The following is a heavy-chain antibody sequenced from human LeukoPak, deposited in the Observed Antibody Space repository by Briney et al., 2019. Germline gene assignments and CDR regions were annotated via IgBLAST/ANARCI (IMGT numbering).Heavy chain of an antibody. D-gene: IGHD2-15*01. CDR2: IIPILGIA. V-gene: IGHV1-69*04. CDR1: GGTFSSYA. J-gene: IGHJ4*02. CDR3: ARVSCSGGSCY. Sequence: AASVKVSCKAPGGTFSSYAISWVRQAPGQGLEWMGRIIPILGIANYAQKFQGRVTITADKSTSTAYMELSSLRSEDTAVYYCARVSCSGGSCYWGQGTLVTVSS.